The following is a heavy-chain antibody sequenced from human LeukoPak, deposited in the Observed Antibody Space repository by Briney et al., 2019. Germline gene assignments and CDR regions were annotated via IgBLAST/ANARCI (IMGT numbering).Heavy chain of an antibody. Sequence: ASVKVSCKASGYTFTSYYMHWVRQAPGQGLEWMGIINPSGGSTSYAQKFQGRVTMTRDTSTSTVYMELSSLRSEDTAVYYCARVQAYCGGDCQLFDYWGQGTLVTVSS. D-gene: IGHD2-21*02. CDR3: ARVQAYCGGDCQLFDY. V-gene: IGHV1-46*01. CDR1: GYTFTSYY. J-gene: IGHJ4*02. CDR2: INPSGGST.